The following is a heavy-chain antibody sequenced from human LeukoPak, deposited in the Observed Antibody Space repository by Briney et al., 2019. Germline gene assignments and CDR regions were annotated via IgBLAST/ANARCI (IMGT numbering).Heavy chain of an antibody. Sequence: SETLSLTCTVSGGSVSSGSYYWSWIRQPPGTGLEWIGYIYYSGSTNYNPSLKSRVTISVDTSKNQFSLKLSSVTAADTAVYYCAGSYDSSGYYYYWGQGTLVTVSS. CDR2: IYYSGST. CDR1: GGSVSSGSYY. D-gene: IGHD3-22*01. V-gene: IGHV4-61*01. J-gene: IGHJ4*02. CDR3: AGSYDSSGYYYY.